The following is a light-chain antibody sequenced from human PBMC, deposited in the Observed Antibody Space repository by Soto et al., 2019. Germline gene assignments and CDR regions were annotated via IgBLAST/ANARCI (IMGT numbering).Light chain of an antibody. CDR2: DNI. CDR1: SSNIGIGYG. V-gene: IGLV1-40*01. CDR3: QSYDSSLSAWV. Sequence: QSVLTQPPSVSGAPGQRVTISCTGSSSNIGIGYGVHWYQQLPGTAPKLLIYDNIIRPSGVPDRFSGSKSGTSASLAITGLQAEDEADYYCQSYDSSLSAWVFGGGTQLTVL. J-gene: IGLJ7*01.